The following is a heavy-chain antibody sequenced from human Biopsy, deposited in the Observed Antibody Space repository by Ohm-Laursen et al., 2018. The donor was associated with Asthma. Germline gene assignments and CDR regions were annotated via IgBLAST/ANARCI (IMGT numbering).Heavy chain of an antibody. CDR1: GDSISSYH. J-gene: IGHJ1*01. V-gene: IGHV4-59*07. D-gene: IGHD4-23*01. CDR2: VFYGGAT. CDR3: ARGVVYGGDSYAEYFQH. Sequence: SDTLSLTWTVSGDSISSYHWSWIRQPPGKGLEWIGYVFYGGATNYNPSLESRVTISVDTSKNQFFLRPSSVTAADTAVYYCARGVVYGGDSYAEYFQHWGQGTLVTVSS.